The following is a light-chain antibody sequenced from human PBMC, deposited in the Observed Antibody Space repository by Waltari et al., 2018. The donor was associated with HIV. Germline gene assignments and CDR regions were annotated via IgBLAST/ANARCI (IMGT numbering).Light chain of an antibody. CDR3: ATWDRSLSRVI. CDR2: AKK. J-gene: IGLJ2*01. Sequence: QSVLTQPPSVSAAPRQKVTLSCSGTSSNIGNNFVSLYQQLPGTAPKLLIYAKKKPPSGITDRFSGSKAGTSATLGITGLQTGDEADYFCATWDRSLSRVIFGGGTRLTVL. V-gene: IGLV1-51*01. CDR1: SSNIGNNF.